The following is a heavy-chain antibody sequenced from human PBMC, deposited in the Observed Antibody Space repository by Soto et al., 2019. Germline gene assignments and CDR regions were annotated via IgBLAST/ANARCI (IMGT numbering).Heavy chain of an antibody. V-gene: IGHV1-3*01. CDR2: LNAGNDNT. Sequence: QVQLVQSGAEVKNPGASVKVSCKASEYTFTTYVMHWVRQAPGQRLEWMGWLNAGNDNTEYSQKLQGRVTITRDTSASTVYMELSSLSSEDTAVYYCARVGQNYYGMDVWGQGTTVTVSS. D-gene: IGHD3-3*01. J-gene: IGHJ6*02. CDR3: ARVGQNYYGMDV. CDR1: EYTFTTYV.